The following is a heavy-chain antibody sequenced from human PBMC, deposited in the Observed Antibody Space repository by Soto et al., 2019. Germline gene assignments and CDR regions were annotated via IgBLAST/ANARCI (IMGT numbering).Heavy chain of an antibody. V-gene: IGHV5-51*01. CDR3: ARHLGVKVAGTRCYFDI. CDR1: GYRFTTYG. D-gene: IGHD6-19*01. CDR2: IYPGDSET. Sequence: XESLKISWGGSGYRFTTYGIVWVRQMPGKGLEWMGIIYPGDSETRYNPSFQGHVTISADKSNNTTYLQWSSLKASDTATYYCARHLGVKVAGTRCYFDIWGRGTLVTVSS. J-gene: IGHJ2*01.